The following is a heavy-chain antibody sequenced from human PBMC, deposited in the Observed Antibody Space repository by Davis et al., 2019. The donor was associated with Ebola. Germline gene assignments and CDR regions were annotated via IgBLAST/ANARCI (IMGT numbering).Heavy chain of an antibody. CDR1: GYTFTSYD. V-gene: IGHV1-8*01. J-gene: IGHJ6*04. CDR2: MNPNSGNT. Sequence: ASVKVSCKASGYTFTSYDINWVRQATGQGLEWMGWMNPNSGNTGYAQKFQGRVTMTRNTSISTAYMELSSLRSEDTAVYYCASGLWGSRGMDVWGKGTTVTVSS. CDR3: ASGLWGSRGMDV. D-gene: IGHD3-16*01.